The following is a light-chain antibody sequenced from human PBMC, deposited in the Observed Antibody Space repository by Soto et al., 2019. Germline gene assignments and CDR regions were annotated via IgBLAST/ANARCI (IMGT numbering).Light chain of an antibody. J-gene: IGKJ2*01. CDR3: HQYNSYPYT. CDR1: QSIDRW. V-gene: IGKV1-5*03. Sequence: DIQMTQFPSTLSAFVGDRVTITCRASQSIDRWLAWYQQKPGKVPELLIYKASTLKFGVPSRFSGSGSGTEFTLTISSLQPDDFATYYCHQYNSYPYTFGQGTNLEIK. CDR2: KAS.